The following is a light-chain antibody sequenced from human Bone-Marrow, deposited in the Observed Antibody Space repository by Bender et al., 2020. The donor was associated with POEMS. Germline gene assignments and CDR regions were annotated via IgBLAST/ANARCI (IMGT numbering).Light chain of an antibody. CDR3: SSYSSSSTLVV. J-gene: IGLJ2*01. CDR1: SSDIGGYNY. CDR2: DLI. V-gene: IGLV2-14*01. Sequence: QSVLTQPASVSGSPGQSVTISCTGTSSDIGGYNYVSWYQQHPGKTPKLMIYDLINRPSGVSNRFSGSKSGNTASLTISGLQAEDEADYYCSSYSSSSTLVVFGGGTKLTVL.